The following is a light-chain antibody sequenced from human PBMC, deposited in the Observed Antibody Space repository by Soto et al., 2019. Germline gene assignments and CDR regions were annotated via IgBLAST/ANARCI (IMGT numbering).Light chain of an antibody. J-gene: IGKJ1*01. CDR3: QQYNYWPPWT. Sequence: EIVMTQCPSTLSVSPGERATLSCRASQSVSSNLAFYQQKPGQAPRLLIYGASTRATVIPARFSGSGSGTEFTLTISSLQSEDFAVYYCQQYNYWPPWTFGQGTKVDIK. CDR2: GAS. CDR1: QSVSSN. V-gene: IGKV3D-15*01.